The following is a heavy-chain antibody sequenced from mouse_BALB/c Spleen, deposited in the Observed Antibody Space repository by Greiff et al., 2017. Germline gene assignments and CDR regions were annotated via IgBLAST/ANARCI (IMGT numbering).Heavy chain of an antibody. D-gene: IGHD4-1*01. J-gene: IGHJ3*01. CDR2: INPSTGYN. V-gene: IGHV1-7*01. CDR1: GFTFTSYW. CDR3: ARGLGREFAY. Sequence: QVQLQQSGAELAEPGASVMMSCKASGFTFTSYWLHWVKQRPGQGLEWIGYINPSTGYNEYIQKFKDKATLTADKSSSTAYMKLSSLTSEDSAVHYSARGLGREFAYWGQGTLVTVSA.